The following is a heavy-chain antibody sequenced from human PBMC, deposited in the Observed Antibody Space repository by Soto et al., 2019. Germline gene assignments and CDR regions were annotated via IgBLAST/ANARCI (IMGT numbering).Heavy chain of an antibody. Sequence: SETLSLTCTVSGGSFSSGYYYWIWIRQHPGKGLEWIGYIYYSGSTYYNPSLKSRVTISLDTSKNHFPLNLSSVTAADTAVYYCAREPRRNSYLVDWGQGTLVTVSS. D-gene: IGHD3-10*01. CDR1: GGSFSSGYYY. J-gene: IGHJ4*02. CDR2: IYYSGST. V-gene: IGHV4-31*03. CDR3: AREPRRNSYLVD.